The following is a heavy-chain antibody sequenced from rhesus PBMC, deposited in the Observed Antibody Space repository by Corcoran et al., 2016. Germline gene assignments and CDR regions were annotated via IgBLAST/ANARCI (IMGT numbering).Heavy chain of an antibody. D-gene: IGHD4-29*01. CDR3: VRHGDGSIYARSENRFDV. V-gene: IGHV4-160*01. CDR2: SRSGGST. Sequence: QVQLQQWGEGLVKPSETLSLTCAVYGGSISSNYWSWIRQPPGKGLEWIGRSRSGGSTNSNPPLKSRVTSSIATSKNQSSLKLSSVTAAATAVYYCVRHGDGSIYARSENRFDVWGPGVLVTVSS. J-gene: IGHJ5-1*01. CDR1: GGSISSNY.